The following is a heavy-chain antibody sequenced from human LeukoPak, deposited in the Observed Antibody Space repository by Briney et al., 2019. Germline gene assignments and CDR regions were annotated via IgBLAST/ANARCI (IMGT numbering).Heavy chain of an antibody. CDR2: ISRPGGST. J-gene: IGHJ4*02. V-gene: IGHV3-23*01. D-gene: IGHD3-22*01. CDR1: GFTFSAYA. CDR3: ASSGSDVEFPIDS. Sequence: GGSLRLSCAASGFTFSAYAMNWVRQAPGKGLEWVSAISRPGGSTYYAASVRGRFTVSRDNAKSTLSLHMNSLRVEDTAVYYCASSGSDVEFPIDSWGQGTLVTVSS.